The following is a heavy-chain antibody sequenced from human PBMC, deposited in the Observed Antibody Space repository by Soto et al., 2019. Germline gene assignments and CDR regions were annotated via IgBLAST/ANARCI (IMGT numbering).Heavy chain of an antibody. CDR1: GFTFSSYG. D-gene: IGHD5-12*01. J-gene: IGHJ4*02. CDR2: IWYDGSNK. Sequence: GGSLRLSCAASGFTFSSYGMHWVRQAPGKGLEWVAVIWYDGSNKYYADSVKGRSTISRDNSKNTLYLQMNSLRAEDTAVYYCARDRDGYNRLDYWGQGTLVTVSS. V-gene: IGHV3-33*01. CDR3: ARDRDGYNRLDY.